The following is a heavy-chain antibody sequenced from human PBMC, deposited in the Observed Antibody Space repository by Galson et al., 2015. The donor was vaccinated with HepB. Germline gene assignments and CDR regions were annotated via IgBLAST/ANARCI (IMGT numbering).Heavy chain of an antibody. V-gene: IGHV1-58*01. J-gene: IGHJ6*02. D-gene: IGHD2-15*01. CDR3: AAGYCSGGSCHYYYGMDV. CDR1: GFTFTSSA. CDR2: IVVGSGNT. Sequence: SVKVSCKASGFTFTSSAVQWVRQARGQRLEWIGWIVVGSGNTNYAQKFQERVTITRDMSTSTAYMELSSLRSEDTAVYYCAAGYCSGGSCHYYYGMDVWGQGTTVTVSS.